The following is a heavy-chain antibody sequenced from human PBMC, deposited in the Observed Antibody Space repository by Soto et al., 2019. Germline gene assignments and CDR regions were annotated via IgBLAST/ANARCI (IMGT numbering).Heavy chain of an antibody. CDR1: GYSFTSYW. Sequence: EVQLVQSGAEVKKPGESLRISCKGSGYSFTSYWISWVRQMPGKGLEWMGRIEPSDSYTNYSPSFQGHVTISADKSIRTADLQWSSRKASDTAMYYCARLQAAAGDNDLTFDYWGQGTLVTVSS. J-gene: IGHJ4*02. CDR3: ARLQAAAGDNDLTFDY. CDR2: IEPSDSYT. V-gene: IGHV5-10-1*01. D-gene: IGHD6-13*01.